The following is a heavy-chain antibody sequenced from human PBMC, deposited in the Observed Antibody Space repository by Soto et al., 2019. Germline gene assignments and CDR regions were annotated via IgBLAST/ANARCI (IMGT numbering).Heavy chain of an antibody. CDR1: GFTFSSYW. CDR3: ARDRYYDILTGYGY. Sequence: EGSLRLSCAASGFTFSSYWMHWVRQAPGKGLVWVSRINSDGSSTSYADSVKGRFTISRDNAKNTLYLQMNSLRAEDTAVYYCARDRYYDILTGYGYWGQGTLVTVSS. V-gene: IGHV3-74*01. J-gene: IGHJ4*02. D-gene: IGHD3-9*01. CDR2: INSDGSST.